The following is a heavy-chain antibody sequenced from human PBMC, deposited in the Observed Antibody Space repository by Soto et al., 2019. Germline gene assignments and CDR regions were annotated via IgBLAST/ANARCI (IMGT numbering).Heavy chain of an antibody. CDR1: AGSINSGDYY. CDR3: ATVPTYYYEPNGYPNAFDI. CDR2: IYYSGST. Sequence: SETLSLPCTVSAGSINSGDYYWSWIRQPPGKGLEWIGYIYYSGSTYPNPSLKRRINITPDTYKNQFSLRLNSVTVADTPVYYCATVPTYYYEPNGYPNAFDIWGPGNMVTVSS. D-gene: IGHD3-22*01. V-gene: IGHV4-30-4*01. J-gene: IGHJ3*02.